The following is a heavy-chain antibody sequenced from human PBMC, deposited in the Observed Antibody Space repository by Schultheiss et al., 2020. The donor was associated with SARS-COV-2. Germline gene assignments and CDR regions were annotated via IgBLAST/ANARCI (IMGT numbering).Heavy chain of an antibody. J-gene: IGHJ6*02. CDR3: ATDQDTAPGYGMDV. Sequence: GGSLRLSCAASGFTFSSYSMNWVRQAPGKGLEWVSSISSSSSYIYYADSVKGRFTISRDNAKNSLYLQMNSLRAEDTAVYYCATDQDTAPGYGMDVWGQGTTVTVSS. D-gene: IGHD5-18*01. V-gene: IGHV3-21*01. CDR1: GFTFSSYS. CDR2: ISSSSSYI.